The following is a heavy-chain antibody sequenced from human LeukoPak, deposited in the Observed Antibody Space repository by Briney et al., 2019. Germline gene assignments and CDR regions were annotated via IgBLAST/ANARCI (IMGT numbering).Heavy chain of an antibody. CDR3: ASPRLTANRDY. CDR1: GFTFSSYG. V-gene: IGHV3-30*03. J-gene: IGHJ4*02. Sequence: GGSLRLSCAASGFTFSSYGMHWVRQAPGKGLEWVAVISYDGSNKYYADSVKGRFTISRDNSKNTLYLQMNSLRAEDTAVYYCASPRLTANRDYWGQGTLVTVSS. CDR2: ISYDGSNK. D-gene: IGHD2-21*02.